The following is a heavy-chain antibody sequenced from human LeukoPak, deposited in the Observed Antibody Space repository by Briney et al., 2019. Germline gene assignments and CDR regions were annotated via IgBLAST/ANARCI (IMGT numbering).Heavy chain of an antibody. CDR1: GFTFSSYE. V-gene: IGHV3-21*01. D-gene: IGHD3-22*01. CDR3: AGYASSGRRDAFDI. CDR2: ITRSSYI. Sequence: GGSLRLSCAASGFTFSSYEMNWVRQAPGKGLEWVSSITRSSYIYYADSVKGRFTISRDNAKNSLYLQINSLRAEDTAVYYCAGYASSGRRDAFDIWGQGTMVTVSS. J-gene: IGHJ3*02.